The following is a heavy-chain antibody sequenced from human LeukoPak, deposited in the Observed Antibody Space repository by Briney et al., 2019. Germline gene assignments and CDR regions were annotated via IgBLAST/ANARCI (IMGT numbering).Heavy chain of an antibody. D-gene: IGHD6-13*01. Sequence: AGSLRLSCAASRCTFSSYAMSWVRQAPGKALEWVSAISGNGVVTYYADSVKGRVTSSRVNSKDTPHLQLKILSSDASADHCYSKEGYSSTWNTDFDYWGQGTLVIVSS. CDR3: SKEGYSSTWNTDFDY. J-gene: IGHJ4*02. CDR1: RCTFSSYA. CDR2: ISGNGVVT. V-gene: IGHV3-23*01.